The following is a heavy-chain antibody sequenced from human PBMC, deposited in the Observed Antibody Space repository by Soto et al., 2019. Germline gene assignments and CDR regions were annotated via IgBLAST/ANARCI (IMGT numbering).Heavy chain of an antibody. CDR1: GFTFSSYG. J-gene: IGHJ3*02. D-gene: IGHD2-15*01. V-gene: IGHV3-30*19. CDR3: ARDGDLGYCSGGSCPQGDAFDI. CDR2: ISYDGSNK. Sequence: QVQLVESGGGVVQPGRSLRLSCAASGFTFSSYGMHWVRQAPGKGLEWVAVISYDGSNKYYADSVKGRFTISRDNSKNTLYLQMNSLRAEDTAVYYCARDGDLGYCSGGSCPQGDAFDIWGQGTMVTVSS.